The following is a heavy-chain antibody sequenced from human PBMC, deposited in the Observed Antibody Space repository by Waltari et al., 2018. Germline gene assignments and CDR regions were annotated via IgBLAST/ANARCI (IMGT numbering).Heavy chain of an antibody. CDR1: GFTFDDYA. D-gene: IGHD3-16*01. J-gene: IGHJ4*02. CDR2: ISWNSGSI. CDR3: AKTLTGNYFDY. V-gene: IGHV3-9*01. Sequence: EVQLVESGGGLVQPGRSLRLSCAASGFTFDDYAMHWVRQAPGKGLEWVSGISWNSGSIGYADSVKGRFTISRDNAKNSLYLQMNSLRAEDTALYYCAKTLTGNYFDYWGQGTLVTVSS.